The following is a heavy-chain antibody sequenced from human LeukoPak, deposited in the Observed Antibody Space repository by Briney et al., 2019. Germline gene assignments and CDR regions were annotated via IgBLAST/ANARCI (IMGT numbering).Heavy chain of an antibody. CDR3: ARSRSGTPFNWFDP. V-gene: IGHV1-2*02. CDR1: GYTFTGYY. D-gene: IGHD1-1*01. CDR2: INPNSGGT. J-gene: IGHJ5*02. Sequence: GASVKVSCKASGYTFTGYYMHWVRQAPGQGLEWMGWINPNSGGTNYAQKLQGRVTMTRDTSISTAYMELSRLRSDDTAVYFCARSRSGTPFNWFDPWGQGTLVTVSS.